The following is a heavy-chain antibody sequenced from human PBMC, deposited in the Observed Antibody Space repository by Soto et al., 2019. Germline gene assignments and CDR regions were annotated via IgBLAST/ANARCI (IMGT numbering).Heavy chain of an antibody. CDR3: TRDCGPPVTHGYDS. V-gene: IGHV4-31*03. D-gene: IGHD6-25*01. CDR2: IYSSGDT. J-gene: IGHJ5*01. CDR1: GGSVTSGGYY. Sequence: QVQLQESGPGLVRPSQTLSLTCTVSGGSVTSGGYYWSWIRHCPGKGLEWIGYIYSSGDTNYNPSLNSRVGMSVDTSKNQFSLQLTSVTDADTAIYYCTRDCGPPVTHGYDSWGHGILVTVSS.